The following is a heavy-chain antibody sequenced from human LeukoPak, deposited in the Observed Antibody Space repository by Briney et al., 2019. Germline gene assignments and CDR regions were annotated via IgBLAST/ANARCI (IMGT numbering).Heavy chain of an antibody. V-gene: IGHV4-59*01. CDR1: GGSISSYY. Sequence: SETLSLTCTVSGGSISSYYWSWIRQPPGKGLEWIGYIYYSGSTNYNPSLKSRVTISVDTFKNQFSLKLSSVTAADTAVYYCARGAYCGGDCYPLPPYFDYWGQGTLVTVSS. D-gene: IGHD2-21*02. CDR3: ARGAYCGGDCYPLPPYFDY. J-gene: IGHJ4*02. CDR2: IYYSGST.